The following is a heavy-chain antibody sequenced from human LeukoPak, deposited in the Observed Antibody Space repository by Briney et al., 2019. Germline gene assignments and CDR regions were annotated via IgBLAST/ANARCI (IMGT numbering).Heavy chain of an antibody. CDR2: IWYDGSNK. Sequence: GGSLRLSCAASGFTLSSYGMHWVRQAPGKGLEWVAVIWYDGSNKYYADSVKGRFTISRDNSKNTLYLQMNSLRAEDTAVYYCAREEVYGDYNYFDYWGQGTLVTVSS. V-gene: IGHV3-33*01. J-gene: IGHJ4*02. D-gene: IGHD4-17*01. CDR3: AREEVYGDYNYFDY. CDR1: GFTLSSYG.